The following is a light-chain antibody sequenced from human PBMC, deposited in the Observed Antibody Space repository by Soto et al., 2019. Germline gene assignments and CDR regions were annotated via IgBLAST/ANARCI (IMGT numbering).Light chain of an antibody. V-gene: IGLV4-69*01. J-gene: IGLJ2*01. CDR2: LNSDGSH. CDR1: SGHSSYA. Sequence: QPVLTQSPSASASLGASVKLTCTLSSGHSSYAIAWHQQQPEKGPRYLMKLNSDGSHSKGDGIPDRFSGSSSGAERYLTSSCLQSEDEADYYCQTWGSGPVVFGGGTQLPVL. CDR3: QTWGSGPVV.